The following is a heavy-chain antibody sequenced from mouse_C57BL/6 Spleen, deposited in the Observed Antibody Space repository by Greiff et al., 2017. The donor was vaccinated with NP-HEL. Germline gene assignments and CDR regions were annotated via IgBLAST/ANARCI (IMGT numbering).Heavy chain of an antibody. Sequence: QVQLKQSGAELVKPGASVKISCKASGYAFSTYWMNWVKHRPGKGLEWIGQIYPGDGDTNYNGKFKGQATLTADKSSSTAYMQLSSLTSENSAVYCWARSEAGTHFDYWGQGTTLTVSS. CDR3: ARSEAGTHFDY. D-gene: IGHD4-1*01. V-gene: IGHV1-80*01. CDR2: IYPGDGDT. J-gene: IGHJ2*01. CDR1: GYAFSTYW.